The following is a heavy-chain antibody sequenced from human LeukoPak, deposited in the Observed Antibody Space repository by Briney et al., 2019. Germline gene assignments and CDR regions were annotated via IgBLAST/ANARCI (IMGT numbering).Heavy chain of an antibody. J-gene: IGHJ3*02. D-gene: IGHD3-22*01. V-gene: IGHV4-59*02. CDR3: ARVATPNYYDSSGYDPDAFDI. Sequence: PSETLSLTCTVSGGSVSSYYWSWIRQPPGKGLEWIGYIYYSGSTNYNPSLKSRVTISVDTSKNQFSLKLSSVTAADTAVYYCARVATPNYYDSSGYDPDAFDIWGQGTMVTVSS. CDR1: GGSVSSYY. CDR2: IYYSGST.